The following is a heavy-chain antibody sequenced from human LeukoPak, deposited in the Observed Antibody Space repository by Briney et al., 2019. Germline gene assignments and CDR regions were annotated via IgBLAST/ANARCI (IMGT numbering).Heavy chain of an antibody. J-gene: IGHJ4*02. CDR1: GFTFDDYA. Sequence: GRSLRLSCAASGFTFDDYAMHWVRQAPGKGLEWVSGISWNSGSIGYADSVKGRFTISRDNTKNSLYLQMSSLRAEDTALYYCASLTVAGGFDYWGQGTLVTVSS. CDR3: ASLTVAGGFDY. V-gene: IGHV3-9*01. CDR2: ISWNSGSI. D-gene: IGHD6-19*01.